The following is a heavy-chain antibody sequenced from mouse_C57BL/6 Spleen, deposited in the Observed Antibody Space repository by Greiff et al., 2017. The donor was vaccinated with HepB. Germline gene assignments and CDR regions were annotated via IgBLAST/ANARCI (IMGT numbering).Heavy chain of an antibody. CDR2: ISYSGST. CDR1: GYSITSDY. V-gene: IGHV3-8*01. CDR3: ARSGLGRSWFAY. D-gene: IGHD4-1*01. Sequence: EVKLVESGPGLAKPSQSLSLTCSVSGYSITSDYWNWIRKFPGNKLEYMGYISYSGSTYYNPSLKSRISIIRDTSKNQYYMQLNSVITEDTATFSCARSGLGRSWFAYWGQGTLVTVSA. J-gene: IGHJ3*01.